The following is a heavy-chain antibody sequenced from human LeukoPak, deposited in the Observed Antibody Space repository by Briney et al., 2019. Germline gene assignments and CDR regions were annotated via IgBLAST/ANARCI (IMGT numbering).Heavy chain of an antibody. V-gene: IGHV4-59*01. J-gene: IGHJ6*02. CDR3: ARGAVVVPAAMSYYYYYGMDV. D-gene: IGHD2-2*01. CDR1: GGSISSYY. Sequence: SETLSLTCTVSGGSISSYYWSWIRQPPGKGLEWIGYIYYSGSTNYNPSLKSRVTIPVDTSKNQFSLKLSSVTAADTAVYYCARGAVVVPAAMSYYYYYGMDVWGQGTTVTVSS. CDR2: IYYSGST.